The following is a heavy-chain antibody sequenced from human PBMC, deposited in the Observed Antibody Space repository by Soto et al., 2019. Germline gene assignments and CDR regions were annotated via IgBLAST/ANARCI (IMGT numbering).Heavy chain of an antibody. CDR2: INHSGST. V-gene: IGHV4-34*01. Sequence: QVQLQQWGAGLLKPSETLSLTCAVYGGSFSGYYWSWIRQPPGKGLEWIGEINHSGSTNYNPSLKSGVTISVDTSKNQFSLKLSSVTAADTAVYYCAKKGGEGWYFDLWGRGTLVTVSS. J-gene: IGHJ2*01. CDR1: GGSFSGYY. D-gene: IGHD2-21*01. CDR3: AKKGGEGWYFDL.